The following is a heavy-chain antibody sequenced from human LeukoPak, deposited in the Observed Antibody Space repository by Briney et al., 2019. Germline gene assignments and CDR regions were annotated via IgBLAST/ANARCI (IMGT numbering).Heavy chain of an antibody. V-gene: IGHV4-59*08. CDR3: ARSYYGSGSYYTYWFDP. CDR2: IYYSGST. D-gene: IGHD3-10*01. CDR1: GGSISSYY. J-gene: IGHJ5*02. Sequence: PSETLSLTCTVSGGSISSYYWSWIRQPPGKGLEWIGYIYYSGSTNYNPSLKSRVTISVDTSKNQFSLKLGSVTAADTAVYYCARSYYGSGSYYTYWFDPWGQGTLVTVSS.